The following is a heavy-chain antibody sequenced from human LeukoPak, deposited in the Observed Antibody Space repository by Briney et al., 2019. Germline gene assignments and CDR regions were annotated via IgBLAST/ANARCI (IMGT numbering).Heavy chain of an antibody. D-gene: IGHD1-26*01. V-gene: IGHV3-74*01. CDR3: VRYSGWPDY. Sequence: GGSLRLSCAASGFTVSSSWMHWVRQAPGKGLVWVSRISSDGSSTVYADSVKGRFTISRDNAKNTLYLQMNSLRDDDTAVYYCVRYSGWPDYWGQGTLVTVSS. CDR1: GFTVSSSW. CDR2: ISSDGSST. J-gene: IGHJ4*02.